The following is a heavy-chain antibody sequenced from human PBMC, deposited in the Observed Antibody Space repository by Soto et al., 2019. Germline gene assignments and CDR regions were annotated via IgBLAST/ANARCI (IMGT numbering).Heavy chain of an antibody. CDR3: AKHAEYQLVSWFDP. D-gene: IGHD2-2*01. CDR1: GFSFSTYA. J-gene: IGHJ5*02. Sequence: EVQLLESGGGLVQPGGSLRLSCAVSGFSFSTYAMSWVRQAPGKGLEWVSGISAGGGNTYYADSVRGRFTISRDNSKDTLYLQITGLRAEDTAFYYCAKHAEYQLVSWFDPWGQGTLVTVSS. CDR2: ISAGGGNT. V-gene: IGHV3-23*01.